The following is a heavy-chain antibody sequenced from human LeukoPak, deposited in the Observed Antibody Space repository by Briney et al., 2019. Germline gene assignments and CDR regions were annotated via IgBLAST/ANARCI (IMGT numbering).Heavy chain of an antibody. D-gene: IGHD1-1*01. CDR3: ARRGSGRAFDT. CDR1: GFTVSNNY. V-gene: IGHV3-53*01. Sequence: GGSLRLSCAASGFTVSNNYMSWVRQAPGKGLEWVSIIYSGGSTYYADSVKGRFTISRDNSENTLYLEMNSLRAEDTAVYYCARRGSGRAFDTWGQGTMVTVSS. CDR2: IYSGGST. J-gene: IGHJ3*02.